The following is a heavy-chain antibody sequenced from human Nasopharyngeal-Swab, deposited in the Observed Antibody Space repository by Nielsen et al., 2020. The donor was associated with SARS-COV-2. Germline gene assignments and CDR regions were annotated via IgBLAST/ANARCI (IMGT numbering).Heavy chain of an antibody. Sequence: WVRQAPGQGLEWMGGIIPIFGTANYAQKFQGRVTITADESTSTAYMELRSLRSDDTAVYYCARDCTGGVCYTGGVLDYWGQGTLVTVSS. CDR2: IIPIFGTA. CDR3: ARDCTGGVCYTGGVLDY. D-gene: IGHD2-8*02. J-gene: IGHJ4*02. V-gene: IGHV1-69*01.